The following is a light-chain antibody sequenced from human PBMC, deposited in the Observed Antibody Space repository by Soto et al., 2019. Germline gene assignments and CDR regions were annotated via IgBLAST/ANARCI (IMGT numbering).Light chain of an antibody. V-gene: IGKV3-20*01. CDR2: GAS. CDR1: QSVSSSY. CDR3: QQYGSSSFS. J-gene: IGKJ4*01. Sequence: EIVLTQSPGTLSLSPGERATLSCRASQSVSSSYLAWYQQKPGQAPRLLIYGASSRATGIPDRFSGSGSGTEFTLTISRLEPEEFAVYYCQQYGSSSFSFGGGTKVEIK.